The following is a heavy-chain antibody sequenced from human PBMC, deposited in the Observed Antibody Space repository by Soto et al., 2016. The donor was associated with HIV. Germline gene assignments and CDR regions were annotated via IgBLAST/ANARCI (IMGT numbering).Heavy chain of an antibody. CDR3: ARDRKMTSVTTSGLFGMDV. D-gene: IGHD4-17*01. CDR1: GYTFTDYC. CDR2: SNPKSGAS. J-gene: IGHJ6*02. V-gene: IGHV1-2*02. Sequence: QVQLVQSAAEVKKPGASLRVSCKTSGYTFTDYCILWVRQAPGQGLEWMAWSNPKSGASNSAQKFQGRVTLTTDMSISTAYMDLRSLTSDDTALYYCARDRKMTSVTTSGLFGMDVWGPGTTVTVSS.